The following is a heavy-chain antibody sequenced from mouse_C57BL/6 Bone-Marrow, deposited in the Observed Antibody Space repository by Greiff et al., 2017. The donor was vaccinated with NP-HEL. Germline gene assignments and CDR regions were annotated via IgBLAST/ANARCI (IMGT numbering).Heavy chain of an antibody. V-gene: IGHV1-81*01. D-gene: IGHD2-4*01. Sequence: QVQLQQPGAELVRPGSSVKLSCKASGYTFTSYGISWVKQRTGQGLEWIGEIYPRSGNTYYNEKFKGKATLTADKSSSTAYMELRSLTSEDSAVYFCARWDYAWFAYWGQGTLVTVSA. J-gene: IGHJ3*01. CDR1: GYTFTSYG. CDR2: IYPRSGNT. CDR3: ARWDYAWFAY.